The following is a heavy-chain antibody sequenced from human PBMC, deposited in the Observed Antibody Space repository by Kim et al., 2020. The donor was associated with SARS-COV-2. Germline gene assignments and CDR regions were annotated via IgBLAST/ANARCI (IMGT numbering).Heavy chain of an antibody. V-gene: IGHV4-31*03. CDR1: GGSITSSGYY. CDR3: AREPSGLGFDN. CDR2: IYHSGGT. Sequence: SETLSLTCTVSGGSITSSGYYWTWIRQFPGRGPEWIGYIYHSGGTHYNPSLRSRVTISVDTSKNQFSLHLNSVTDADTAVYYCAREPSGLGFDNWGHGTMVMVSS. J-gene: IGHJ3*02.